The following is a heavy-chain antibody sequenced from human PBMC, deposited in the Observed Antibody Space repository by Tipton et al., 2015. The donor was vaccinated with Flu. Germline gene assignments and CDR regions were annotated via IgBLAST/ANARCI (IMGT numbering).Heavy chain of an antibody. CDR3: ARDLRGYSGYTGGDAFDL. V-gene: IGHV4-4*07. D-gene: IGHD5-12*01. J-gene: IGHJ3*01. CDR1: GGSVTSSY. Sequence: TLSLTCTVSGGSVTSSYWSWIRQPAGKGLEWIGRISTSGSTNYNASLESRVTMSRDTSKNHFSLRLSSATAADTALYYCARDLRGYSGYTGGDAFDLWGPGIMVTVFS. CDR2: ISTSGST.